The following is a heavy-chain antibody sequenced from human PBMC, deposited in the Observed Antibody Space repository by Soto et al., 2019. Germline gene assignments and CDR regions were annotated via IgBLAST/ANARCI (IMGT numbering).Heavy chain of an antibody. J-gene: IGHJ4*02. V-gene: IGHV3-7*04. D-gene: IGHD1-26*01. Sequence: EVQLVESGGGLVQPGGSLRLSCAASGFTFSSYWMSWVRQAPGKGLEWVANIKQDGSEKYYVDSVKGRFTISRDNAKNSLYLQMTSLRAEDTAVYYCAGGVGATSFDYWGQGTLVTVSS. CDR2: IKQDGSEK. CDR3: AGGVGATSFDY. CDR1: GFTFSSYW.